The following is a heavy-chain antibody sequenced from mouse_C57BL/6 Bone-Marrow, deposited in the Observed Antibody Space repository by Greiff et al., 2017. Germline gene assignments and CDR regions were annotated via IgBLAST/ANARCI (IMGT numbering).Heavy chain of an antibody. V-gene: IGHV1-81*01. Sequence: VQLQQSGAELARPGASVKLSCKASGYTFTSYGISWVKQRTGQGLEWIGEIDPRSGNTYYNAKFKGKATLTADKSSSTAYLELRSLTSQDTAVYFCARWWGAYWGQGTLVTVSA. CDR3: ARWWGAY. CDR1: GYTFTSYG. J-gene: IGHJ3*01. D-gene: IGHD1-1*02. CDR2: IDPRSGNT.